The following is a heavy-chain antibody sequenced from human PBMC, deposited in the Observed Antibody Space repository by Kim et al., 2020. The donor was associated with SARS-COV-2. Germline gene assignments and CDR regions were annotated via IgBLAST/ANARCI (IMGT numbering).Heavy chain of an antibody. CDR3: ARSPSGDYGFSPDY. Sequence: SETLSLTCAVSGGSISSSNWWSWVRQPPGKGLEWIGEIYHSGSTNYNPSLKSRVTISVDKSKNQFSLKLSSVTAADTAVYYCARSPSGDYGFSPDYWGQGTLVTVSS. D-gene: IGHD4-17*01. J-gene: IGHJ4*02. CDR1: GGSISSSNW. V-gene: IGHV4-4*02. CDR2: IYHSGST.